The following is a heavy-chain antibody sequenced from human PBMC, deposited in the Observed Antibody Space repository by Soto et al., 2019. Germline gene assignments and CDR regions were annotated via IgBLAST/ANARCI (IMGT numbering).Heavy chain of an antibody. CDR3: ARASLSGRDAFDI. V-gene: IGHV1-2*04. D-gene: IGHD1-26*01. CDR2: INPNSGGT. Sequence: ASVKVSCKASGYTFTGYYMHWVRQAPGQGLEWMGWINPNSGGTNYAQKFQGWVTMTRDTSISTAYMELSRLRSDDTAVYYCARASLSGRDAFDIWGPGTMVTVSS. J-gene: IGHJ3*02. CDR1: GYTFTGYY.